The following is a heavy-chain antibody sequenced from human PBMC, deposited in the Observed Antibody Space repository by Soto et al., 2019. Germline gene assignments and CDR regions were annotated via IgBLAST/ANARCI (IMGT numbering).Heavy chain of an antibody. CDR2: IYYNGIT. CDR3: ARHGVMLFPDAFDI. Sequence: PSETLSLTCTVSGGAINDHYWSYIRQPPGKGLEWIGYIYYNGITNYNPSLESRVTISVDRSKNQLSLRSTSLTAADTAVYYCARHGVMLFPDAFDIWGQGTMVTVSS. D-gene: IGHD2-21*01. CDR1: GGAINDHY. V-gene: IGHV4-59*08. J-gene: IGHJ3*02.